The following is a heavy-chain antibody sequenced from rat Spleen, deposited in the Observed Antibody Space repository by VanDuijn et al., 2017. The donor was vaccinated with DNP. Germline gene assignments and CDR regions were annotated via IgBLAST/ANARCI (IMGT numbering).Heavy chain of an antibody. V-gene: IGHV5S14*01. CDR1: GFTFRNYG. Sequence: EVQLVESGGGLVQPGRSLKLSCVVSGFTFRNYGMAWVRQTPTKGLEWVASISTDDYNTYYRDSVKGRFTISRDNAKNTQYLQMDSLRSEDTATYYCARSWGDDGYPPFAYWGQGTLVTVSS. J-gene: IGHJ3*01. CDR3: ARSWGDDGYPPFAY. CDR2: ISTDDYNT. D-gene: IGHD1-12*03.